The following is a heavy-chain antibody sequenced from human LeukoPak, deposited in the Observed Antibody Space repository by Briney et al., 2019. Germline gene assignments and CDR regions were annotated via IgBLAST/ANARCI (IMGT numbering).Heavy chain of an antibody. CDR2: ISAYNGNT. D-gene: IGHD3-9*01. Sequence: ASVKVSCKASGGTFSSYAISWVRQAPGQGLEWMGWISAYNGNTNYAQKLQGRVTMTRNTSTSTAYIELSSLRSEDTAVYYCARVGTDYDILTGLDYWGQGTLVTVSS. CDR3: ARVGTDYDILTGLDY. J-gene: IGHJ4*02. CDR1: GGTFSSYA. V-gene: IGHV1-18*01.